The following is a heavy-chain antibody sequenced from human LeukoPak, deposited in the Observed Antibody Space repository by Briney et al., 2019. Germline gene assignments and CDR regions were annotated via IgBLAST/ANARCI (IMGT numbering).Heavy chain of an antibody. Sequence: SVKVSCKSSVDNFSSYLITWVRQAPGQGLEWMGGIIPIFGTANYAQKFQGRVTITTDESTSTAYMELSSLRSEDTAVYYCARERGGIAARDWGQGTLVTVSS. V-gene: IGHV1-69*05. CDR3: ARERGGIAARD. J-gene: IGHJ4*02. CDR2: IIPIFGTA. D-gene: IGHD6-6*01. CDR1: VDNFSSYL.